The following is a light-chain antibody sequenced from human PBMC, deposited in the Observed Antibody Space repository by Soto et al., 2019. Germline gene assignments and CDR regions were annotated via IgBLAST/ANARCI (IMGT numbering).Light chain of an antibody. CDR1: QSVSSN. CDR2: DAS. J-gene: IGKJ4*01. Sequence: EIVLTQSPATLSLSPGERATLSCRASQSVSSNLAWYQQKPCQAPRLLIYDASNRVTGIPARFSGSGSGTDFTLTISSLEPEDFAVYYCQQRTNWPLTFGGGTKVEIK. V-gene: IGKV3-11*01. CDR3: QQRTNWPLT.